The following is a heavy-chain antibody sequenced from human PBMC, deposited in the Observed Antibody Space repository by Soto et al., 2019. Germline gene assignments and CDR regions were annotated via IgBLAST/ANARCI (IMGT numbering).Heavy chain of an antibody. D-gene: IGHD2-21*02. CDR3: AREHTAWPLAYGLDV. CDR1: GFTFSTYS. CDR2: ISSRSDI. J-gene: IGHJ6*02. V-gene: IGHV3-21*01. Sequence: GGSLRLSCVGSGFTFSTYSINWVRQAPGKGLEWVSSISSRSDIYYADSVKGRFTISRDNAKNSVSLQMNSLRAEDTAVYYCAREHTAWPLAYGLDVWGQGTTLTVS.